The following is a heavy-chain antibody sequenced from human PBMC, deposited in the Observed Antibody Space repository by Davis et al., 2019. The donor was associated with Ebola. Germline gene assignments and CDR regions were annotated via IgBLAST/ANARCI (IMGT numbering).Heavy chain of an antibody. Sequence: ASVKVSCKASGYTFTSYGISWVRQAPGQGLEWMGWISAYNGNTNYAQKLQGRVTMTTDTSTSTAYMELSSLRSEDTAVYYCARGEAVGELEGVNWFDPWGQGTLVTVSS. D-gene: IGHD3-10*01. CDR3: ARGEAVGELEGVNWFDP. CDR2: ISAYNGNT. J-gene: IGHJ5*02. CDR1: GYTFTSYG. V-gene: IGHV1-18*01.